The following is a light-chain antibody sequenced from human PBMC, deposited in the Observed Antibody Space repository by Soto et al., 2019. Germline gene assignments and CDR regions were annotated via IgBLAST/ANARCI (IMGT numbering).Light chain of an antibody. CDR2: AAS. J-gene: IGKJ2*01. Sequence: DIQMTQSPSSLSASVGDRVTITCRASQSISSYLNWYQQKPAKAPKLLIYAASSLQSGVPSRFSGNGSGTDCTLTISSLQPEDFATYYCQQSYSTLYTFGQGTKLEIK. CDR3: QQSYSTLYT. CDR1: QSISSY. V-gene: IGKV1-39*01.